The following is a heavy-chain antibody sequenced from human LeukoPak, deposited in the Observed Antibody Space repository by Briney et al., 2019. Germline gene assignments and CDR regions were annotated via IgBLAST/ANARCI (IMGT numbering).Heavy chain of an antibody. CDR2: INHSGST. V-gene: IGHV4-34*01. CDR3: ARGLWIGIDY. D-gene: IGHD2-2*03. Sequence: PSETLSLTCAVYGGSFSGYYWSWIRQPPGKGLEWIGEINHSGSTNYNPSLKSRVTISVDTSKNQFSLKLSSVTAADTAVYYCARGLWIGIDYWGQGTLVTVSS. CDR1: GGSFSGYY. J-gene: IGHJ4*02.